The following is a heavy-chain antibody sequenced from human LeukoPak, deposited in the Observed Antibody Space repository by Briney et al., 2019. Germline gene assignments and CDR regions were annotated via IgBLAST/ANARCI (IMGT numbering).Heavy chain of an antibody. J-gene: IGHJ4*02. CDR2: MNPNSGNT. V-gene: IGHV1-8*01. CDR1: GYTFTSYD. Sequence: ASVKVSCKASGYTFTSYDINWVRQATGQGLEWMGWMNPNSGNTGYAQKFQGRVTMTRNTSISTAYMELSSLRSEDTAVYYCARTNRPQHGTYYFDCWGQGTLVTVSP. D-gene: IGHD1-14*01. CDR3: ARTNRPQHGTYYFDC.